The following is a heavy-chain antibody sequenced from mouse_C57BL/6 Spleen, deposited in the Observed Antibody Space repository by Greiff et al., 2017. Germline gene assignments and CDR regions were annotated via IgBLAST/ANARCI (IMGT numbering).Heavy chain of an antibody. J-gene: IGHJ4*01. V-gene: IGHV1-15*01. CDR2: IDPETGGT. D-gene: IGHD1-1*01. Sequence: VQLQQSGAELVRPGASVTLSCKASGYTFTDYEMPWVKQTPVHGLEWIGAIDPETGGTAYNQQLKGKAIRTADKSSRTAYMALRSLTAEDSAVYYCTRSDSSGVDYWGQGTSVTVSS. CDR3: TRSDSSGVDY. CDR1: GYTFTDYE.